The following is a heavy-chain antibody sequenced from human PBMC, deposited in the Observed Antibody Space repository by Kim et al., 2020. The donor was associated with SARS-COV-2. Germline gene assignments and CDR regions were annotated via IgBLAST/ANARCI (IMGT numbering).Heavy chain of an antibody. CDR2: ISSNGGST. J-gene: IGHJ4*02. Sequence: GGSLRLSCSASGFTFSSYAMHWVRQAPGKGLEYVSAISSNGGSTYYADSVKGRFTISRDNSKNTLYLQMSSLRAEDTAVYYCVKEAEYSSSQPVYWGQGTLVTVSS. CDR1: GFTFSSYA. CDR3: VKEAEYSSSQPVY. D-gene: IGHD6-6*01. V-gene: IGHV3-64D*06.